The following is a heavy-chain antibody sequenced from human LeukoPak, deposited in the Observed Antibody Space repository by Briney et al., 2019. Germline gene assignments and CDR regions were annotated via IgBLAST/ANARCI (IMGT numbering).Heavy chain of an antibody. CDR1: GVSISSSNSY. CDR2: VYYTGNT. Sequence: SETLSLTCTVSGVSISSSNSYWGWLRQPPGKGLEWIGSVYYTGNTYYNASLKSRVTIVIDTSKNQISLRLTSVTATDTAMYYCARQTGSGLFTLPGGQGTLVTVSS. V-gene: IGHV4-39*01. J-gene: IGHJ4*02. D-gene: IGHD3/OR15-3a*01. CDR3: ARQTGSGLFTLP.